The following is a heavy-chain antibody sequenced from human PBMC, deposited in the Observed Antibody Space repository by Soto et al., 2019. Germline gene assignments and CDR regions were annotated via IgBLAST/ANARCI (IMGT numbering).Heavy chain of an antibody. J-gene: IGHJ4*02. CDR1: GGSISNYY. CDR2: IYYSGST. CDR3: ARRYGYYFDY. V-gene: IGHV4-59*08. Sequence: SETLSLTCTVSGGSISNYYWSWVRQPPGKGLEWIGYIYYSGSTNYNPSLKSRVTISVDTSKNQLSLKLSSVTAADTAVYYCARRYGYYFDYWGQGTLVTVSS. D-gene: IGHD4-17*01.